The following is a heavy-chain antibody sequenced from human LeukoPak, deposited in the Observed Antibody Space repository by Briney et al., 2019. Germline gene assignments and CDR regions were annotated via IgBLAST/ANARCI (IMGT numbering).Heavy chain of an antibody. J-gene: IGHJ4*02. CDR2: ISAYSGNT. V-gene: IGHV1-18*01. Sequence: GASVKVSCTASDYTFTSYGISWVRQAPGQGLEWMGWISAYSGNTNYAQKLQGRVTITTDTSTSTAYMQLTSLRSDDTAVYYCARGRDYYDSSGSDYWGQGTLVTVSS. D-gene: IGHD3-22*01. CDR1: DYTFTSYG. CDR3: ARGRDYYDSSGSDY.